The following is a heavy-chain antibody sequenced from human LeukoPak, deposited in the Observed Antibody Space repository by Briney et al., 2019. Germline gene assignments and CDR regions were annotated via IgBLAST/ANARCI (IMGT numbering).Heavy chain of an antibody. CDR2: INHSGST. V-gene: IGHV4-34*01. CDR1: GGSFSGYY. J-gene: IGHJ3*02. D-gene: IGHD2-2*01. CDR3: ARQGGLYCSSTSCYELDAFDI. Sequence: PSETLSLTCAVYGGSFSGYYWSWIRQPPGKGLEWIGEINHSGSTNYNPSLKSRVTISVDTSKNQFSLKLSSVTAADTAVYYCARQGGLYCSSTSCYELDAFDIWGQGTMVTVSS.